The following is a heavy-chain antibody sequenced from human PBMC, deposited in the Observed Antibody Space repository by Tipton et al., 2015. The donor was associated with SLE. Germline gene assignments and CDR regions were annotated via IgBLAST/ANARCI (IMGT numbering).Heavy chain of an antibody. Sequence: QLVQSGPEVKKPGASVKVSCKASGYTITSYGVSWVRQAPGQGLEWMGWISAYTGNTKYAQKFQGRVTLTTDASTSTTQMELRRLRSGDTAVYYCARGGSGWYEGVIAYWGQGALVTGTS. CDR3: ARGGSGWYEGVIAY. J-gene: IGHJ4*02. CDR2: ISAYTGNT. CDR1: GYTITSYG. V-gene: IGHV1-18*01. D-gene: IGHD6-19*01.